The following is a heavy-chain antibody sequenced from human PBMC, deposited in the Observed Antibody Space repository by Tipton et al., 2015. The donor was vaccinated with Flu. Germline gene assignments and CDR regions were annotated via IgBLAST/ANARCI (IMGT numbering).Heavy chain of an antibody. CDR3: ARAGSGWCLFIN. J-gene: IGHJ4*02. CDR2: MYYSEST. CDR1: GGSIRSSSYY. Sequence: TLSLTCTVSGGSIRSSSYYWGWIRQPPGKGLEWIGNMYYSESTYYNPSLKSRVTISVDTSKNQFSLKLSSVTAADTAVYYCARAGSGWCLFINWGQGTLVTVSS. V-gene: IGHV4-39*07. D-gene: IGHD6-19*01.